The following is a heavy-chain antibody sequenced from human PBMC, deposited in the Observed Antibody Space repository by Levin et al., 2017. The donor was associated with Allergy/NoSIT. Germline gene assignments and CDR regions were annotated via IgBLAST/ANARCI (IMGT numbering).Heavy chain of an antibody. V-gene: IGHV3-48*03. CDR1: GFTFTNFE. CDR2: INLRGSTM. D-gene: IGHD3-22*01. Sequence: GESLKISCEASGFTFTNFEMNWVRQAPGRGLEWLSYINLRGSTMYYADSVRGRFTISRDNAKNSLFLRMDSLTAEDTAVYYCARQVPNYYSGSGYYFDSWGQGTLVTVSS. CDR3: ARQVPNYYSGSGYYFDS. J-gene: IGHJ4*02.